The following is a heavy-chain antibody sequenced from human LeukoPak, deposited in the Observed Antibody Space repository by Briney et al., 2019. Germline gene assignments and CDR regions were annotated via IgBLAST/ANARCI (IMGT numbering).Heavy chain of an antibody. Sequence: SETLSLTCGVSGYSISSGVYWGWIRQPPGKGLEWIGTIYRTGRTYYNPSLKSRVTISVDTSKNQFSLKLNSVTAADTAVYYCARESYYDSGGYYYPEYWGQGTLVTVSS. D-gene: IGHD3-22*01. J-gene: IGHJ4*02. CDR2: IYRTGRT. V-gene: IGHV4-38-2*02. CDR1: GYSISSGVY. CDR3: ARESYYDSGGYYYPEY.